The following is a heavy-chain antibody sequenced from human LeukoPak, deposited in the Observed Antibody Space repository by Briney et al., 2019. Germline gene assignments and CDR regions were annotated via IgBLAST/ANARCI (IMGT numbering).Heavy chain of an antibody. CDR3: ARDGAYYYDSRGAFDI. V-gene: IGHV1-2*02. D-gene: IGHD3-22*01. Sequence: GASVKVSCKASGYTFTGYYMHWVRQAPGQGLEWMGWINPNSGGTNYAQKFQGRVTMTRDTSISTAYMELSSLRSEDMAVYYCARDGAYYYDSRGAFDIWGQGTMVTVSS. CDR1: GYTFTGYY. J-gene: IGHJ3*02. CDR2: INPNSGGT.